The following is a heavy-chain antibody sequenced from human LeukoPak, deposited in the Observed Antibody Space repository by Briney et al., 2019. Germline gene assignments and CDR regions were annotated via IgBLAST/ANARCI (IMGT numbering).Heavy chain of an antibody. Sequence: GGSLRLSCAASGFTFSSYAMSWVRQAPGKGLERVSGVSGSGDSTYYADSVKGRFTISRDNSKNTLYLQMNSLRAEDTAVYYCAKVRGTIRGAFDIWGQGTMVTVSS. CDR1: GFTFSSYA. CDR3: AKVRGTIRGAFDI. V-gene: IGHV3-23*01. D-gene: IGHD3-3*01. J-gene: IGHJ3*02. CDR2: VSGSGDST.